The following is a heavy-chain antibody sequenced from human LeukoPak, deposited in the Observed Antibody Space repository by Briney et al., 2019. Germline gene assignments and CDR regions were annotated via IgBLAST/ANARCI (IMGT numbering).Heavy chain of an antibody. Sequence: GESLKISYKGSGXSFTSYCIGWVRQMPGKGLEWMGIIYPGDSDTRYSPSFQGQVTISADKSISTAYLQWSSLKASDTAMYYCATTAGEIQLWSPFDYWGQGTLVTVSS. J-gene: IGHJ4*02. V-gene: IGHV5-51*01. CDR3: ATTAGEIQLWSPFDY. D-gene: IGHD5-18*01. CDR1: GXSFTSYC. CDR2: IYPGDSDT.